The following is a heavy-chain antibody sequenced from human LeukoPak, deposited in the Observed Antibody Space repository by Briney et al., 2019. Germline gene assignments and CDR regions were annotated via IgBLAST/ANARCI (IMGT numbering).Heavy chain of an antibody. CDR3: ARARRITGTGQFDY. J-gene: IGHJ4*02. V-gene: IGHV4-61*01. CDR1: GGSVSSGSYY. D-gene: IGHD1-7*01. CDR2: ISYSGST. Sequence: SETLSLTCTVSGGSVSSGSYYWSWIRQPPGKGLEWIGYISYSGSTNYNPSLKSRVTISVDTSKNQFSLKLTSVTAADTAAYYCARARRITGTGQFDYWGQGTLVTVSS.